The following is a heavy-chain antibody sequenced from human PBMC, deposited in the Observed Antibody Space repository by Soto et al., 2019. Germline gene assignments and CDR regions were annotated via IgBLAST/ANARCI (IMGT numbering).Heavy chain of an antibody. Sequence: ASVKVSCKASGYTFTSYAMHWVRQAPGQGLEWMGWINAGNGNTKYSQKFQGRVTITRDTSASTAYMELSSLRSEDTAVYYCARGILWFGESYYYGMDVWGQGTTVTVSS. V-gene: IGHV1-3*01. D-gene: IGHD3-10*01. CDR3: ARGILWFGESYYYGMDV. CDR1: GYTFTSYA. J-gene: IGHJ6*02. CDR2: INAGNGNT.